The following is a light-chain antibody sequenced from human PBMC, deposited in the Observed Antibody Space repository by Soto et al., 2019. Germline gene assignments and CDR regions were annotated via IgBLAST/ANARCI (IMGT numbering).Light chain of an antibody. J-gene: IGKJ4*01. CDR2: AAS. Sequence: DIQMTQSPSFVSASVGDRVTITCRASQGITSWLAWYQQKPGRAPKLLIHAASSLESGVPSRFSSSGSGTDFAPTISSLQPEDFATYYCQQTSSFPLTFGGGTKVEIK. V-gene: IGKV1-12*01. CDR1: QGITSW. CDR3: QQTSSFPLT.